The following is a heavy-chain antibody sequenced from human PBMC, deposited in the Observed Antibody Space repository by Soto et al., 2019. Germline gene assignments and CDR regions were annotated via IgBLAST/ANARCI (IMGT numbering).Heavy chain of an antibody. Sequence: GESLKISCKGSGYTFTNYWIGWVRQMPGKGLEWMGIIYPGDSDTKYNPSFQGQVTISADKSITTTYLRWTSLKASDTAIYYCAASIFYYGMDVWGQGTTVTVS. J-gene: IGHJ6*02. V-gene: IGHV5-51*01. CDR1: GYTFTNYW. CDR3: AASIFYYGMDV. CDR2: IYPGDSDT.